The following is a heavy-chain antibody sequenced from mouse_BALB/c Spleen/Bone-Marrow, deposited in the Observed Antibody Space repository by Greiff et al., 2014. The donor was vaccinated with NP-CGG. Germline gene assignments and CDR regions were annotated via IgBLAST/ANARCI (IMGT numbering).Heavy chain of an antibody. CDR1: GFTFSDYY. CDR3: ARDRRITTATYAMDY. J-gene: IGHJ4*01. CDR2: TSDGGSYT. Sequence: EVKLMESGGGLVKPGGSLKLSCAASGFTFSDYYMYWVRQTPEKRLEWVATTSDGGSYTYYPDSVKGRFTISRDNAKNNRYLQMSSLKSEDTAMYYCARDRRITTATYAMDYWGQGTSVTVSS. V-gene: IGHV5-4*02. D-gene: IGHD1-2*01.